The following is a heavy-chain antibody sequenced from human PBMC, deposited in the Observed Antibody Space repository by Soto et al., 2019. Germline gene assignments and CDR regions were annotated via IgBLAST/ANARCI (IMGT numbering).Heavy chain of an antibody. Sequence: EVQLVESGGGLVQPGGSLRLSCEASGFTFSTFWMHWVRQAPGKGLVWVSRINSDGSSTNYADTVKGRVTISRDNAKNTLYLLLNRLRAEDTAGYYGARDFEYWGQGTLVTVSS. CDR3: ARDFEY. CDR1: GFTFSTFW. V-gene: IGHV3-74*01. J-gene: IGHJ4*02. CDR2: INSDGSST.